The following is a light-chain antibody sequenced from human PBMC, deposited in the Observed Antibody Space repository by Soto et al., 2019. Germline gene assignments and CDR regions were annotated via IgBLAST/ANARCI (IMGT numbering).Light chain of an antibody. CDR1: QSVSSSY. J-gene: IGKJ5*01. CDR3: QQRSNWPPF. CDR2: GAS. V-gene: IGKV3D-20*02. Sequence: EFVLTQSPVTLSLSPGERATLSCRASQSVSSSYLAWYQQKPGQAPRLLIYGASSRATGIPDRFSGSGSGTDFTLTIRSLEPEDFAVYYCQQRSNWPPFFGQGTRLEIK.